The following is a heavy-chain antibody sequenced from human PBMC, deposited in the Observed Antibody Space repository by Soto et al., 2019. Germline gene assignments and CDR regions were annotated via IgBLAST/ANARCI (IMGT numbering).Heavy chain of an antibody. J-gene: IGHJ6*02. CDR3: AKDRGLAESGRWSHYYYGMDV. V-gene: IGHV3-23*01. Sequence: EVKLLESGGGLVQPGGSMRLSCEASGFPFWTYSMSWVRQAPRKGLEWVSGISGSGTATYYTDSVKGRFTVSRDNSKDTLFLQMNSLRSEDTAVYYCAKDRGLAESGRWSHYYYGMDVWGQGTTVTVSS. CDR2: ISGSGTAT. CDR1: GFPFWTYS. D-gene: IGHD1-26*01.